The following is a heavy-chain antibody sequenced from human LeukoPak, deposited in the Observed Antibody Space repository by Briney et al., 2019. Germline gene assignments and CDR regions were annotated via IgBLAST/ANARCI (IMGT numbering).Heavy chain of an antibody. J-gene: IGHJ4*02. CDR2: IYYSGST. D-gene: IGHD6-13*01. CDR1: GGSISSYY. Sequence: PSETLSLTCTVSGGSISSYYWSWIRQPPGKGLEWLGYIYYSGSTNYNPSLKSRVTISVDTSKNQFSLKLSSVTAADTAVYYCARGARYSSSWYYFDYWGQGTLVTVSS. V-gene: IGHV4-59*08. CDR3: ARGARYSSSWYYFDY.